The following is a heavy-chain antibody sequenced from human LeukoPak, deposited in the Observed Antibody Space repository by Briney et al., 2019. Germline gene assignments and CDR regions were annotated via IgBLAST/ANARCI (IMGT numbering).Heavy chain of an antibody. D-gene: IGHD3-3*01. CDR3: ARDAGGYYDSWSGYSTITGWFDP. CDR2: IYYSGST. V-gene: IGHV4-39*07. Sequence: SSETLSLTCTVSGGSISGSGYYWGWVRQPPGKGLAWIGSIYYSGSTYYNPSLKSRVTISVDTSKNQFSLKLSSVTAADTAVYYCARDAGGYYDSWSGYSTITGWFDPWGQGTLVTVSS. J-gene: IGHJ5*02. CDR1: GGSISGSGYY.